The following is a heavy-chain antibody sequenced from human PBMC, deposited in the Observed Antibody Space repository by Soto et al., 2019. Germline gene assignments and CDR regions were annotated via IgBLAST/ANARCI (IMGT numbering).Heavy chain of an antibody. CDR3: AKGFVSGPTVYNWKEPDAFDI. CDR2: ISGSGGST. Sequence: GGSLRLSCAASGFTFSSYAMSWVRQAPGKGLEWVSAISGSGGSTYYADSVKGRFTISRDNSKNTLYLQMNSLRAEDTAVYYCAKGFVSGPTVYNWKEPDAFDIWGQGKMVTVSS. J-gene: IGHJ3*02. D-gene: IGHD1-20*01. V-gene: IGHV3-23*01. CDR1: GFTFSSYA.